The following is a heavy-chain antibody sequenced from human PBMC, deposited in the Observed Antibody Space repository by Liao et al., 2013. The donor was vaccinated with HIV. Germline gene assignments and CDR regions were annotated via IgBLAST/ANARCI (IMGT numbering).Heavy chain of an antibody. D-gene: IGHD1-26*01. J-gene: IGHJ6*03. CDR1: GGSFSGYY. V-gene: IGHV4-34*01. CDR2: INHSGST. Sequence: QVQLQQWGAGLLKPSETLSLTCAVYGGSFSGYYWSWIRQPPGKGLEWIGEINHSGSTNYNPSLKSRVTISVDTSKNQFSLKLSSVTAADTAVYYCAPREGFYYMDVWGKGTTVTVSS. CDR3: APREGFYYMDV.